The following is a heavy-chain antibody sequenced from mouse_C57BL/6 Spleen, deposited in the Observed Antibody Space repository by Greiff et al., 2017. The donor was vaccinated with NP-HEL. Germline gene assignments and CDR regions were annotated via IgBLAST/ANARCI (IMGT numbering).Heavy chain of an antibody. J-gene: IGHJ3*01. Sequence: EVMLVESGGDLVKPGGSLKLSCAASGFTFSSYGMSWVRQTPDKRLEWVATISSGGSYTYYPDSVKGRFTISRDNAKNTLYLQMSSLKSEDTAMYYCARSDYSTSRFAYWGQGTLVTVSA. CDR1: GFTFSSYG. CDR3: ARSDYSTSRFAY. V-gene: IGHV5-6*01. D-gene: IGHD2-4*01. CDR2: ISSGGSYT.